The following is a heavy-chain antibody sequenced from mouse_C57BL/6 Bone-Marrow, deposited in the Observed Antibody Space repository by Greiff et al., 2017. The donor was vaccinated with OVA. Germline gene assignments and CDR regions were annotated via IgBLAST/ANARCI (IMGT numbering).Heavy chain of an antibody. CDR3: ARGITTVPSVAMDY. J-gene: IGHJ4*01. D-gene: IGHD1-1*01. CDR1: GYSITSGYY. V-gene: IGHV3-6*01. CDR2: ISYDGNN. Sequence: DVQLQESGPGLVKPSQSLSLTCSVTGYSITSGYYWNWIRQFPGNKLECMGYISYDGNNNYNPSLKNRIPITRDTSKNQFFLKLNSVTTEDTATYYCARGITTVPSVAMDYWGQGTSVTVSS.